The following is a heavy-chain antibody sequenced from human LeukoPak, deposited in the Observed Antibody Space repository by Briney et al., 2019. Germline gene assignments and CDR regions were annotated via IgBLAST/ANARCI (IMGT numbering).Heavy chain of an antibody. CDR2: IYYTGTT. D-gene: IGHD4-11*01. CDR3: ATTNDYTRGGHDY. J-gene: IGHJ4*02. CDR1: GGSITSSTYH. Sequence: PSETLSLTCTVSGGSITSSTYHWGWIRQPPGKGLEWIGSIYYTGTTYYNPSLRSRVSIFVDTSKNQFSLRLTFVNAADTAVYYCATTNDYTRGGHDYWGQGTLVTVSS. V-gene: IGHV4-39*07.